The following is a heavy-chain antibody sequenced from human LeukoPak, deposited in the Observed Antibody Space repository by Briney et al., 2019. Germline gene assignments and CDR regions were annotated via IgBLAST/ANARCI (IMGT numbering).Heavy chain of an antibody. Sequence: PGGSLRLSCAASGFTFSDYYMSWIRQAPGKGLEWVSYISSSGSTIYYADSVKGRFTISRDNSKNTLYLQMNSLRAEDTAVYYCAKGPPGIVVVPAAMLDYWGQGTLVTVSS. CDR1: GFTFSDYY. CDR2: ISSSGSTI. CDR3: AKGPPGIVVVPAAMLDY. D-gene: IGHD2-2*01. V-gene: IGHV3-11*01. J-gene: IGHJ4*02.